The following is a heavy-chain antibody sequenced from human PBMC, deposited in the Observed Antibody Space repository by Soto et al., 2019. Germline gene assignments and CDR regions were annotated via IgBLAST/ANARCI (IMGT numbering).Heavy chain of an antibody. J-gene: IGHJ4*02. V-gene: IGHV3-33*01. CDR1: GFTFSSYG. D-gene: IGHD2-2*01. CDR3: ARDYLVVPHRVIDY. CDR2: IWYDGSNK. Sequence: QVQLVESGGGVVQPGRSLRLSCAASGFTFSSYGMHWVRQAPGKGLEWVAVIWYDGSNKYYADSVKGRFTISRDNSKNKLYLQTNSLRAEGTAVEYCARDYLVVPHRVIDYWGQGTLVTVSS.